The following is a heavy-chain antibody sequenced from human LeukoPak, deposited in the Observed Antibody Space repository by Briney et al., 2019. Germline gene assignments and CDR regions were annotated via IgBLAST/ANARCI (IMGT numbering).Heavy chain of an antibody. V-gene: IGHV3-30*18. Sequence: PGRSLRLSCAASGFTFGSYGMHWVRQAPGKGLEWVAVISYDGSNKYYADSVKGRFTISRDNSKNTLYLQMNSLRAEDTAVYYCAKDIRRLAVAGNYWGQGTLVTVSS. D-gene: IGHD6-19*01. J-gene: IGHJ4*02. CDR1: GFTFGSYG. CDR2: ISYDGSNK. CDR3: AKDIRRLAVAGNY.